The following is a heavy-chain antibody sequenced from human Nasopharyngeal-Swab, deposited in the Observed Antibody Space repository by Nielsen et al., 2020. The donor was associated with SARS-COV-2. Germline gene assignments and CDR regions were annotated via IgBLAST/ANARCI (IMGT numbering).Heavy chain of an antibody. D-gene: IGHD5-18*01. CDR3: ARTTYSYGRLDY. CDR2: ISGTAGTI. V-gene: IGHV3-48*03. Sequence: GESLKISCAASGFTFSNYEMNWVRQAPGKGLEWLSYISGTAGTISYADSVKGRFTISTDNAKNSLYLQMNSLRAEDTALYYCARTTYSYGRLDYWGQGTLVTVSS. J-gene: IGHJ4*02. CDR1: GFTFSNYE.